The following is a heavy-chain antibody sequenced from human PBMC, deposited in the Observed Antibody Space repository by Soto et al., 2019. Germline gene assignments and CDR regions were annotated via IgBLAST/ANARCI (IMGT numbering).Heavy chain of an antibody. Sequence: GGSQRLSDTASGGPIRNSAMSWVRQDPGEGLEWVSAISGSGGSTYYADSVKGRFTISRDNSKNTLYLQMNSLRAEDTAVYYCAKRGEGWLRPGDYYYGMDVWGQGTTVTVSS. CDR2: ISGSGGST. V-gene: IGHV3-23*01. CDR1: GGPIRNSA. D-gene: IGHD5-12*01. CDR3: AKRGEGWLRPGDYYYGMDV. J-gene: IGHJ6*02.